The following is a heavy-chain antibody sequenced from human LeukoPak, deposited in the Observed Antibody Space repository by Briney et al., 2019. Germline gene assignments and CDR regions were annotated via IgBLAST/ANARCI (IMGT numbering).Heavy chain of an antibody. D-gene: IGHD5-12*01. J-gene: IGHJ3*02. CDR3: ARSYSGYDYFYQNDAFDI. CDR2: ISYDGSNK. V-gene: IGHV3-30*04. Sequence: GGSLRLSCAAPGFTFSSYAMHWVRQAPGKGLEWVAVISYDGSNKYYADSVKGRFTISRDNSKNTLYLQMNSLRAEDTAVYYCARSYSGYDYFYQNDAFDIWGQGTMVTVSS. CDR1: GFTFSSYA.